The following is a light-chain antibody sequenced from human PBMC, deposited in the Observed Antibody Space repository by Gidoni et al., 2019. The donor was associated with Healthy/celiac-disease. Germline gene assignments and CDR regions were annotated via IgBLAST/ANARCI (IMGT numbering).Light chain of an antibody. CDR1: QSISSW. Sequence: DIQMIQPPSTLSASVGDRVTIPCRASQSISSWLAWYQQKPGKATKPLIYKASSLESGVPSRCGGSGSGKEFTLTISSLQPDDFATYYCQQYNSSRSVTFGQGTKLEIK. CDR3: QQYNSSRSVT. J-gene: IGKJ2*01. CDR2: KAS. V-gene: IGKV1-5*03.